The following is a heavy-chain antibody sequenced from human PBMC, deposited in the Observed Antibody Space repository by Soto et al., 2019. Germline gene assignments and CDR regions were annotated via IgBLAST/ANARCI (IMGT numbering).Heavy chain of an antibody. CDR3: ARGYLPYDFWSGYYTGGYYYGMDV. CDR1: GFTFSSYA. J-gene: IGHJ6*02. Sequence: GGSLRLSCVASGFTFSSYAMHWVRQAPGKGLEWVAVISYDGSNKYYADSVKGRFTISRDNSKNTLYLQMNSLRAEDTAVYYCARGYLPYDFWSGYYTGGYYYGMDVWGQGTTVTVSS. V-gene: IGHV3-30-3*01. D-gene: IGHD3-3*01. CDR2: ISYDGSNK.